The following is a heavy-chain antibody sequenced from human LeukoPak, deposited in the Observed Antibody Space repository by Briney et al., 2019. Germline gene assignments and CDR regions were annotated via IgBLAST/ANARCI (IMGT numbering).Heavy chain of an antibody. CDR3: ARQGRQQLVHN. CDR2: FYYSGST. D-gene: IGHD6-13*01. CDR1: GGSISNYY. V-gene: IGHV4-59*05. Sequence: PSETLSLTCSVSGGSISNYYWSWIRQPPGKGLEWIGSFYYSGSTYYNPSLKSRVTISVDTSKNQLSLKLRPVTAADSAVYYCARQGRQQLVHNWGQGTLVTVSS. J-gene: IGHJ4*02.